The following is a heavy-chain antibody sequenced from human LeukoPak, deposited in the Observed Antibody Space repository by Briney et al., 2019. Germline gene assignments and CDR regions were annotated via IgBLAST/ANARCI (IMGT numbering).Heavy chain of an antibody. Sequence: PSETLSLTCTVSGGSISSSSYYWGWIRQPPGKGLEWIGSIYYSGSTYYNPSLKSRVTISVDTSKNQFSLKLSSVTAADTAVYYCARFRAEYSSTPGEGAFGIWGQGTMVTVSS. CDR2: IYYSGST. J-gene: IGHJ3*02. CDR1: GGSISSSSYY. V-gene: IGHV4-39*07. D-gene: IGHD6-6*01. CDR3: ARFRAEYSSTPGEGAFGI.